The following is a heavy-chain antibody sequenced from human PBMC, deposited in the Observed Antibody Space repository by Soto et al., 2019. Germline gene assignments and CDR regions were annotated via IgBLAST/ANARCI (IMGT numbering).Heavy chain of an antibody. Sequence: QVQLVQSGAEVKKPGASVKVSCKASGYTFTSYGISWGRQAPGQGLEWMGWISAYNGNTNYAQKLQGRVTMNTDTCTSTAYMEMRSLGSDDAALYYCASVSLAATDHYGMDVWGQGTTVTVSS. CDR2: ISAYNGNT. CDR1: GYTFTSYG. D-gene: IGHD6-13*01. CDR3: ASVSLAATDHYGMDV. J-gene: IGHJ6*02. V-gene: IGHV1-18*01.